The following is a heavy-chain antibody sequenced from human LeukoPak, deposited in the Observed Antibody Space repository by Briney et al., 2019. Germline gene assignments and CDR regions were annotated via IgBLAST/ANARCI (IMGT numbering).Heavy chain of an antibody. J-gene: IGHJ4*02. CDR1: GFTFSSYG. V-gene: IGHV3-23*01. Sequence: GGSLRLSCAASGFTFSSYGMSWVRQAPGKGLEWVSAISGSGGSTYYADSVKGRFTISRDNSKNTLYLQMNSLRAEDTAVYYCAKRRSTMVRGVIITYFDYWGQGTLVTVSS. D-gene: IGHD3-10*01. CDR3: AKRRSTMVRGVIITYFDY. CDR2: ISGSGGST.